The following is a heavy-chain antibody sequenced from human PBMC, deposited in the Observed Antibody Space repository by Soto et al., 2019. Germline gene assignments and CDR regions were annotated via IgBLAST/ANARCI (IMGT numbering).Heavy chain of an antibody. D-gene: IGHD2-15*01. Sequence: PSETLSLTCTVSGGSISSYDWSWIRQPPGKGLEWIGYIYYSGSTNYNPSLKSRVTISVDTSKNQFSLKLSSVTAADTAVYYCARARVVAATLFRWFDPRGQGTLVTVSS. J-gene: IGHJ5*02. CDR1: GGSISSYD. V-gene: IGHV4-59*12. CDR3: ARARVVAATLFRWFDP. CDR2: IYYSGST.